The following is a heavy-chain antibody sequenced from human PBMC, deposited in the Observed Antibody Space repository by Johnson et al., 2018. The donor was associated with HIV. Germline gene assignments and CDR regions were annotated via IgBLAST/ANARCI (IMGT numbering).Heavy chain of an antibody. V-gene: IGHV3-30*02. CDR2: IRYDGFNK. Sequence: QVQLVESGGGVVQPGGSLRLSCATSGFTFSSYGMHWVRQAPGKGLEWVAFIRYDGFNKYFADSVKGRFTISRDNSKNTLYLQMNSLRAEDTAVYYCARWVMVRGREAFDIWGQGTMVTVSS. CDR1: GFTFSSYG. D-gene: IGHD3-10*01. CDR3: ARWVMVRGREAFDI. J-gene: IGHJ3*02.